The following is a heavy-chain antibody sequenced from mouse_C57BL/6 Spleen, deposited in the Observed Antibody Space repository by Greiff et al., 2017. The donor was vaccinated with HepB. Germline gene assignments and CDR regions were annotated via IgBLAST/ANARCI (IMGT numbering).Heavy chain of an antibody. D-gene: IGHD1-1*01. J-gene: IGHJ2*01. CDR3: AREYYGSSYLDY. V-gene: IGHV1-20*01. CDR1: GYSFTGYF. CDR2: INPYNGDT. Sequence: DVQLQESGPELVKPGDSVKISCKASGYSFTGYFMNWVMQSHGKSLEWIGRINPYNGDTFYNQKFKGKATLTVDKSSSTAHMELRSLTSEDSAVYYCAREYYGSSYLDYWGQGTTLTVSS.